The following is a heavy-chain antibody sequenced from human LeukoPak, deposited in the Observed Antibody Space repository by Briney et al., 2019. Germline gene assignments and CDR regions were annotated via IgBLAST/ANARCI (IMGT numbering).Heavy chain of an antibody. CDR2: IYASGST. CDR3: ARVSLVRGAPDYYFDY. D-gene: IGHD3-10*01. V-gene: IGHV4-4*07. CDR1: GDSISNYY. J-gene: IGHJ4*02. Sequence: SETLSLTCTVSGDSISNYYWSWIRQPAGKGLEWIGRIYASGSTNYNPSLKSRVTMSVDTSKNQFSLKLSSVTAADTAVYYCARVSLVRGAPDYYFDYWGQGTLVTVSS.